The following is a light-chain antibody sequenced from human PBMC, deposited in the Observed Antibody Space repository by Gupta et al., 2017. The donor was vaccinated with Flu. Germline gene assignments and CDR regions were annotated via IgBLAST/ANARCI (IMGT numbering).Light chain of an antibody. CDR2: SSN. CDR3: VAWDDSVNGWV. CDR1: SSNIGSNT. J-gene: IGLJ3*02. Sequence: QSVLTQPPSASGTPGQRVPITCSGSSSNIGSNTVNWYQQLPGTAPKLLIYSSNQRLSGVPDRFSGSKSGTAVSLAISGLQSEDEADYYCVAWDDSVNGWVFGGGTKLTVL. V-gene: IGLV1-44*01.